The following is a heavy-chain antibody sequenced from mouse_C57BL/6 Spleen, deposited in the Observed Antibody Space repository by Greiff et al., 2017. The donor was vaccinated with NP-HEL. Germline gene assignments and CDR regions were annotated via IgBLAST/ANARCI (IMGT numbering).Heavy chain of an antibody. CDR3: ATVGFDV. J-gene: IGHJ1*03. V-gene: IGHV1-82*01. CDR2: IYPGDGDT. CDR1: GYAFSSSW. Sequence: VKLQESGPELVKPGASVKISCKASGYAFSSSWMNWVKQRPGKGLEWIGRIYPGDGDTNYNGKFKGKATLTADKSSSTAYMQLSSLTSEDSAVYFCATVGFDVWGTGTTVTVSS. D-gene: IGHD1-3*01.